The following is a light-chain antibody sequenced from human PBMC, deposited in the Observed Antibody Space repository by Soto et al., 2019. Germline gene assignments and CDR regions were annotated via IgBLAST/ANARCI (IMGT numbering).Light chain of an antibody. Sequence: IVLTHAGGARCLSRVERHTLSYMSSQSVSSSYLAWYQQKPGQAPRLLIYGASSRATGIPDRFSGSGSGTDFTLTISRLEPEDFAVYYCQQYTTSSWTFGQGTKVDIK. CDR3: QQYTTSSWT. J-gene: IGKJ1*01. CDR1: QSVSSSY. CDR2: GAS. V-gene: IGKV3-20*01.